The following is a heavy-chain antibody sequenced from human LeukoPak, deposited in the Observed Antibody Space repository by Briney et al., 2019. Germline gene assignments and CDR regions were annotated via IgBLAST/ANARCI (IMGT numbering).Heavy chain of an antibody. CDR3: ARSSGRSYGDFDY. J-gene: IGHJ4*02. D-gene: IGHD5-18*01. V-gene: IGHV4-59*01. Sequence: SETLSLTCSVSGVSLTSNYWSWIRQPPGKGLEWLGYTHHSGATSYNPSLKSRDTLSLDTSNNQFSLKLSSVTAADTAVYYCARSSGRSYGDFDYWGQGNLVTVSS. CDR2: THHSGAT. CDR1: GVSLTSNY.